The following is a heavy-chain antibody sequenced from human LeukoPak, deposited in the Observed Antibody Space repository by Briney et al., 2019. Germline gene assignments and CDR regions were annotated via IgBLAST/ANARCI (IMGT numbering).Heavy chain of an antibody. J-gene: IGHJ4*02. Sequence: GGSLRLSCAAAGFTVSNNHMSGVRQAPGKGLEWLSVVYIGGSTYYADSVKGRFTISRDILKNPLFLQMNSLSAEDTAVYYCARAFQYGSGSHPFSLWGQGTLVTVSS. D-gene: IGHD3-10*01. V-gene: IGHV3-66*01. CDR2: VYIGGST. CDR1: GFTVSNNH. CDR3: ARAFQYGSGSHPFSL.